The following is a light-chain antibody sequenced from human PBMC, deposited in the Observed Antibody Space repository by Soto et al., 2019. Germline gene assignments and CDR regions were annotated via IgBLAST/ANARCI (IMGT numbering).Light chain of an antibody. V-gene: IGKV1-5*01. CDR3: HHYTRT. J-gene: IGKJ1*01. CDR1: QSITGW. Sequence: DIQMTQSPSTLSASVGDRVTITCRASQSITGWLAWYQQKPGKAPKLLIYDASSLEVGVPSRFSGSGSGIEFTLTISSLQPDDFATYYCHHYTRTFGQGTKVDIK. CDR2: DAS.